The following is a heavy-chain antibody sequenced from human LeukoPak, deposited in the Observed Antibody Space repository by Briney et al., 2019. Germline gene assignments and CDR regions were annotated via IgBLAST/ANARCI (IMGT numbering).Heavy chain of an antibody. D-gene: IGHD3-10*01. Sequence: SVKVSCKASGGTSSSYTISWVRQAPGQGLEWMGRIIPILGIANYAQKFQGRVTITADKSTSTAYMKLSSLRSEDTAVYYCARDLLAEYYYGSGSYSLGYWGQGTLVTVSS. CDR3: ARDLLAEYYYGSGSYSLGY. CDR1: GGTSSSYT. J-gene: IGHJ4*02. CDR2: IIPILGIA. V-gene: IGHV1-69*04.